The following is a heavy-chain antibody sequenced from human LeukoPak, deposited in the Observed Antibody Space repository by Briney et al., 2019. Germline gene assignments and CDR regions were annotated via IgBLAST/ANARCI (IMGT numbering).Heavy chain of an antibody. CDR3: ARSPKRGAFDI. J-gene: IGHJ3*02. V-gene: IGHV4-59*01. CDR1: GGSISSYY. Sequence: SETLSLTCTVSGGSISSYYWSWIRQPPGKGLEWIGYIYYSGSTNYNPSLKSRVTILVDTSKNQFSLKLSSVTAADTAVYYCARSPKRGAFDIWGQGTMVTVSS. CDR2: IYYSGST.